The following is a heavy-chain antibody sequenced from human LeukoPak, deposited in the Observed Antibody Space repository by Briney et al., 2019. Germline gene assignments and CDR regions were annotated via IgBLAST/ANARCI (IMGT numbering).Heavy chain of an antibody. CDR3: ARGTPRRGWPFVY. Sequence: SETLSLTCTVSGGSISSYYWSWIRQPPGKGLEWIGYIYYSGSTNYNPSLKSRVTISVDTSKNQFSLKLSSVTAADTAVYYCARGTPRRGWPFVYWGQGTLVTVSS. CDR2: IYYSGST. V-gene: IGHV4-59*12. CDR1: GGSISSYY. J-gene: IGHJ4*02. D-gene: IGHD6-19*01.